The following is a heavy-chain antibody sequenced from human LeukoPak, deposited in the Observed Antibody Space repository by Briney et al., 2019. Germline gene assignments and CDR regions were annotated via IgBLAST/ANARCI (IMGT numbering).Heavy chain of an antibody. D-gene: IGHD2-2*01. Sequence: SETLSLTCTVSGGSISNSTYYWGWIRQPPGKGLEWIGSIHYSGSTYNNPSLKSRVTISVDTSKNQFSLKLSSVTAADTAVYYCARTRGLTRNCSSTTCYYNWFDPWGQGTLVTVSS. CDR1: GGSISNSTYY. CDR3: ARTRGLTRNCSSTTCYYNWFDP. J-gene: IGHJ5*02. CDR2: IHYSGST. V-gene: IGHV4-39*01.